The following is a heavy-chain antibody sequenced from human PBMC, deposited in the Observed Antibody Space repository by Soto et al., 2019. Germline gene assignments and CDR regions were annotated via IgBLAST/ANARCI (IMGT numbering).Heavy chain of an antibody. CDR3: EKKPDVATAKVGGGDVFDV. D-gene: IGHD3-16*01. CDR2: RYHSGSP. Sequence: QVQLQESGPGLVKPSGTLSLTCAASSGSIFTTNWWSWVRQSPGRGLQWIGDRYHSGSPKYNPSLKSRVSISIDKSKDRFFLNLTSVTAADTAVYYCEKKPDVATAKVGGGDVFDVWGQGTMVTVSS. V-gene: IGHV4-4*02. CDR1: SGSIFTTNW. J-gene: IGHJ3*01.